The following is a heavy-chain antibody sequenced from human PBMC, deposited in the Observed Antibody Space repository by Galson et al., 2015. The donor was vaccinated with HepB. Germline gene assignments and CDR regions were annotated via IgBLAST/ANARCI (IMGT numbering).Heavy chain of an antibody. Sequence: SLRLSCAASGFAFEQLCMHWVRQVPGKGLVWVSRITTDGSDTKYADFVEGRFTVSRDNAKNTLFLQMNSLRPEDTAIYYCVRDVPTAFLDYWGQGTQVTGAS. CDR2: ITTDGSDT. CDR3: VRDVPTAFLDY. V-gene: IGHV3-74*03. D-gene: IGHD4-11*01. CDR1: GFAFEQLC. J-gene: IGHJ4*02.